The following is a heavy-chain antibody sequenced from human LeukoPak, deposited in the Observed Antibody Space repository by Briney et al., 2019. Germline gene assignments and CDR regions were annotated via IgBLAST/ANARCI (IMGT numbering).Heavy chain of an antibody. CDR2: IFSSGST. CDR1: GGSISTYY. V-gene: IGHV4-4*07. Sequence: PSETLSLTCTVSGGSISTYYWSWIRQPAGKGLEWIGRIFSSGSTNYNPSLKSRVAMSVDTSKNQFSLKLTSVAAADTAVYCCAREGHRGVYYPDNFDSWGRGPRAPVSA. D-gene: IGHD3-22*01. CDR3: AREGHRGVYYPDNFDS. J-gene: IGHJ4*02.